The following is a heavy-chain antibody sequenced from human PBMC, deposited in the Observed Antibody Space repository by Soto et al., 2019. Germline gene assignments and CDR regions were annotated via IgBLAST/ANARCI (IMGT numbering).Heavy chain of an antibody. V-gene: IGHV1-8*01. D-gene: IGHD6-19*01. J-gene: IGHJ4*02. CDR3: ARPSRVAGPVAWVY. CDR2: MNPNSGNT. CDR1: GYTFTSYD. Sequence: QVQLVQSGAEVKKPGASVKVSCKASGYTFTSYDINWVRQATGQGLEWMGWMNPNSGNTGYAQKFQGRVTMTRNTSIRTAYKELSSLRSEDTAVYYCARPSRVAGPVAWVYWGQGTLVTVSS.